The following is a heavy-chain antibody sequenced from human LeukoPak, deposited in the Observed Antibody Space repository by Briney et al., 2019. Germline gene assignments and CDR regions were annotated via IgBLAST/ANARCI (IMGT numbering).Heavy chain of an antibody. CDR2: FDPEDDET. V-gene: IGHV1-24*01. CDR3: ASHRCSSTTCYGFDP. Sequence: GASVKVSCKVSGYTLTELSMHWVRQAPGKGLEWMGGFDPEDDETIYAQKFQGRVTMTEDSSTDTAYMELSSLRSEDTAVYYCASHRCSSTTCYGFDPWGQGTLVTVSS. CDR1: GYTLTELS. J-gene: IGHJ5*02. D-gene: IGHD2-2*01.